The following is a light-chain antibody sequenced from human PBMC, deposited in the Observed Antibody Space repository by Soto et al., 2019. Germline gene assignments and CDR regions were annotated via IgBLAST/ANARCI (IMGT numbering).Light chain of an antibody. CDR1: QSVSNNY. CDR3: RQYVSSPPT. CDR2: GAS. Sequence: EIVLTQSPGTLSLSPGERATLSCRASQSVSNNYLAWYQQKPGQAPRILVYGASSRATGIPHRFSGSGSGTDFTLTINSLEPEDFAVYYCRQYVSSPPTFGQGTKVDIK. V-gene: IGKV3-20*01. J-gene: IGKJ1*01.